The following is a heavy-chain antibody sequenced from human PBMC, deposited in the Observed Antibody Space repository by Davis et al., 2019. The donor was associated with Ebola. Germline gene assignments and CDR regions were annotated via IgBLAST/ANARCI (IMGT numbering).Heavy chain of an antibody. CDR1: GYTFTGYY. D-gene: IGHD2-21*01. Sequence: ASVKVSCKASGYTFTGYYMHWVRQAPGQGLEWMGWINPNSGGTNYAQKFQGWVTMTRDTSISTAYMELSRLRSDDTAVYYCGRGGVIGYYGMDVWGQGTTVTVSS. J-gene: IGHJ6*02. CDR3: GRGGVIGYYGMDV. CDR2: INPNSGGT. V-gene: IGHV1-2*04.